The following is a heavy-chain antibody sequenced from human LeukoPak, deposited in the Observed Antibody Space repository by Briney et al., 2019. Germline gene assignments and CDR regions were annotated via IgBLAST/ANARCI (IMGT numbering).Heavy chain of an antibody. D-gene: IGHD3-9*01. V-gene: IGHV1-24*01. CDR1: GYTLTELS. CDR3: ARATNYDILTGYYYYYYMDV. J-gene: IGHJ6*03. CDR2: FDPEDGET. Sequence: ASVKVSCKVSGYTLTELSMHWVRQAPGKGLEWMGGFDPEDGETIYAQKFQGRVTITADESTSTAYMELSSLRSEDTAVYYCARATNYDILTGYYYYYYMDVWGKGTTVTISS.